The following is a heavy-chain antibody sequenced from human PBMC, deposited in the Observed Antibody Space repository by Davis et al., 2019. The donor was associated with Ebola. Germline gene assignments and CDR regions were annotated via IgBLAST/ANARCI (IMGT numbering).Heavy chain of an antibody. J-gene: IGHJ6*01. D-gene: IGHD1-26*01. CDR2: LGLSADT. V-gene: IGHV3-23*01. CDR3: EHL. Sequence: PGGSLRLSCAASGFVFSSYVMSWVRRAPGKGLEWVSTLGLSADTYYADSVKGRFTISRDSSKNTLLSLHQGPIGLPPGALLQEHLWG. CDR1: GFVFSSYV.